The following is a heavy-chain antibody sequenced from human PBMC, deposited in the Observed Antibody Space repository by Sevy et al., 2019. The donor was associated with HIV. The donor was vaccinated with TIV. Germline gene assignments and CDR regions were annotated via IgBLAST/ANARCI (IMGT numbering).Heavy chain of an antibody. CDR1: GDSVSSNSAA. CDR3: ARVNLYSSSASYYFDY. CDR2: TYYRSKWYN. V-gene: IGHV6-1*01. J-gene: IGHJ4*02. D-gene: IGHD6-6*01. Sequence: QSQTLSLTCAISGDSVSSNSAAWNWIRQSPSSGLEWLGRTYYRSKWYNDYAVSVKSRITINPDTSKNQFSLQLNSVTPEDTAVYYCARVNLYSSSASYYFDYWGQGTLVTVSS.